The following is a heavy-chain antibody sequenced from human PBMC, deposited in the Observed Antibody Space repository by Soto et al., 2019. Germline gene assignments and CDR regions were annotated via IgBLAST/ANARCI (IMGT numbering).Heavy chain of an antibody. CDR1: GFTFSSDA. V-gene: IGHV3-23*01. CDR3: AKGHYYGSGSPPVEPLDY. Sequence: HPGGSLRLSCAASGFTFSSDAMSWVHQAPGKGLEWVSAISGSGGSTYYADSVKGRFTISRDNSKNTLYLQMNSLRAEDTAVYYCAKGHYYGSGSPPVEPLDYWGQGTLVTVSS. J-gene: IGHJ4*02. D-gene: IGHD3-10*01. CDR2: ISGSGGST.